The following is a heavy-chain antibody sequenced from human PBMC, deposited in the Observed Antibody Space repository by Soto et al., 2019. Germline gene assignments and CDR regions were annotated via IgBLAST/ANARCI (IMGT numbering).Heavy chain of an antibody. J-gene: IGHJ4*02. CDR3: AKDGIKYSGYDFDY. CDR1: GFTFSSYA. Sequence: GGSLRLSCAASGFTFSSYAMSWVRQAPGKGLEWVSAISGRGGSTYYADSVKGRFTISRDNSKNTLYLQMNSLRAEDTAVYYCAKDGIKYSGYDFDYWGQGTLVTVSS. D-gene: IGHD5-12*01. V-gene: IGHV3-23*01. CDR2: ISGRGGST.